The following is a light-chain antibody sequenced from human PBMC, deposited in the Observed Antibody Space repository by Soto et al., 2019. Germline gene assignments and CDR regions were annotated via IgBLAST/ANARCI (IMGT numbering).Light chain of an antibody. CDR2: EVT. CDR3: SPYSSTSTPWV. CDR1: SSDVGAYKF. J-gene: IGLJ3*02. V-gene: IGLV2-14*01. Sequence: QSVLTQPASVSGSPGQSITIFCTGTSSDVGAYKFVSWYRHHPGRAPQVMIYEVTNRPSGVSSRFSGSKSGNTASLTISGLQTEDEGDDYCSPYSSTSTPWVFGGGTKVTVL.